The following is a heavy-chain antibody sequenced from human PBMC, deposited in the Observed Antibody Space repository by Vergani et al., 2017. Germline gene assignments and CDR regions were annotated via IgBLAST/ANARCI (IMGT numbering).Heavy chain of an antibody. J-gene: IGHJ4*02. V-gene: IGHV3-48*04. D-gene: IGHD3-3*01. CDR2: ISSSGSTI. Sequence: EVQLLESGGGLVQPGGSLRLSCAASGFTFSSYGMHWVRQAPGKGLEWVSYISSSGSTIYYADSVKGRFTISRDNAKNSLYLQMNSLRAEDTAVYYCARVGGVDTYYDFWSGYSDLFGQPPDYWGQGTLVTVSS. CDR3: ARVGGVDTYYDFWSGYSDLFGQPPDY. CDR1: GFTFSSYG.